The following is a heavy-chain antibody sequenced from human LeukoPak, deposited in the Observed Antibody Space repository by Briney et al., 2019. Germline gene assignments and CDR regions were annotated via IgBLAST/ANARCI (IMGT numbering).Heavy chain of an antibody. CDR2: ILWNDDR. CDR1: GFSLSTSVVG. V-gene: IGHV2-5*01. J-gene: IGHJ4*02. Sequence: SGPTRVNPTQTLTLTCTFFGFSLSTSVVGVGWVRQPPGKALEWLALILWNDDRCYSPSLQSRLTITKDTSKNQVVLAMTNVDSVDTATYYCAHTWERITLVRGTFKGAYFDSWGQGTLVTVSS. D-gene: IGHD3-10*01. CDR3: AHTWERITLVRGTFKGAYFDS.